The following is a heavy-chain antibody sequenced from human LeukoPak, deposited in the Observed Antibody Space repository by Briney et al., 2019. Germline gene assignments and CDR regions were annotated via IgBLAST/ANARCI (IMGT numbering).Heavy chain of an antibody. Sequence: SETLSLTCAVYGGSFSGYYWSWIRQPPGKGLEWIGEINHSGSTSYNPSLKSRVTISVDTSKNQFSLKLSSVTAADTAVYYCAGSGCSSTSCYINYWGQGTLVTVSS. CDR1: GGSFSGYY. CDR3: AGSGCSSTSCYINY. J-gene: IGHJ4*02. CDR2: INHSGST. D-gene: IGHD2-2*02. V-gene: IGHV4-34*01.